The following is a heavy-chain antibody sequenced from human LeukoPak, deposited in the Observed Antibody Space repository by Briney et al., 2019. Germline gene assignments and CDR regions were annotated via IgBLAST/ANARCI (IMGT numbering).Heavy chain of an antibody. CDR3: ARVAAGRGLILNDLYYFDW. D-gene: IGHD1-1*01. CDR1: GGSISSHY. J-gene: IGHJ4*02. Sequence: SETLSLTCAVSGGSISSHYWTWIRQPAGKGLEWIGRISVGASSNLNPSLKSRVTMSVDTSENQLSLKVTSVTAADTAIYYCARVAAGRGLILNDLYYFDWWGQGILVTVSS. V-gene: IGHV4-4*07. CDR2: ISVGASS.